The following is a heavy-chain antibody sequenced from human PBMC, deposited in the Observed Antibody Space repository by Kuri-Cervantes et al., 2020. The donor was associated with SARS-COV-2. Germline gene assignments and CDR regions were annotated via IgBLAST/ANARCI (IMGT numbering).Heavy chain of an antibody. CDR2: IIPRFDTA. V-gene: IGHV1-69*06. Sequence: SSVTLSCTASGGTFRSYAIAWVPQAPGLGLQWMGTIIPRFDTANYAQNFQGRVTITAEKSTGTAYMEMNSLASEETAVYYCAVAYCSDENCHPRGPGTLVTVSS. CDR1: GGTFRSYA. CDR3: AVAYCSDENCHP. J-gene: IGHJ4*02. D-gene: IGHD2-21*01.